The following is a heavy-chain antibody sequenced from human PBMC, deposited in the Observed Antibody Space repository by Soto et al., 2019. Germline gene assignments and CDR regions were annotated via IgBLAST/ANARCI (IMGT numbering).Heavy chain of an antibody. CDR2: IIPIFGTA. J-gene: IGHJ6*02. D-gene: IGHD2-2*01. Sequence: QVQPVQSGAEVKKPGSSVKVSCKASGGTFSSYAISWVRQAPGQGLEWMGGIIPIFGTANYAQKFQGRVTITADESTSTAYMELSSLRSEDTAVYYCARRGYQLPQTGYYYYGMDVWGQGTTVTVSS. CDR1: GGTFSSYA. CDR3: ARRGYQLPQTGYYYYGMDV. V-gene: IGHV1-69*01.